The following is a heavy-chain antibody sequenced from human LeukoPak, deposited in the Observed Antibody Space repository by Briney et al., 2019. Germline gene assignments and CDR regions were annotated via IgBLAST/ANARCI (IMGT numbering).Heavy chain of an antibody. CDR1: GFSFSTYG. Sequence: GGSLRLSCAASGFSFSTYGMHWVRQAPGKGLEWVTFMQYDGSEEYYADSVKGRFTISRDNSKNTLYLQMDSLRGEDTAVYYCAGKAAAYYFVWWPQGTLVTVSS. CDR3: AGKAAAYYFVW. V-gene: IGHV3-30*02. D-gene: IGHD2-2*01. J-gene: IGHJ4*02. CDR2: MQYDGSEE.